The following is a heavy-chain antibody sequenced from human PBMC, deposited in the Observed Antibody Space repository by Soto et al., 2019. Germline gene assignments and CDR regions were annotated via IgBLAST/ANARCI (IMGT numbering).Heavy chain of an antibody. CDR3: ARDLWGYCGADCYPLDV. V-gene: IGHV4-59*01. CDR2: MYNTGRT. J-gene: IGHJ6*02. D-gene: IGHD2-21*02. CDR1: GGSISRYY. Sequence: QVRLQESGPGLVKPSETLSLTCTVSGGSISRYYWSWIRQPPGKGLEWIGYMYNTGRTIYNPSLKSRVTISVDTSKNQFSLKLNYVTAADTAVYYCARDLWGYCGADCYPLDVLGQGTTVTVSS.